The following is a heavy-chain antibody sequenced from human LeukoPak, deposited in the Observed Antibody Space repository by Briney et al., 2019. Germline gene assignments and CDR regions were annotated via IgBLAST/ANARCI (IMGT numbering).Heavy chain of an antibody. D-gene: IGHD3-3*02. CDR3: ARQSLAYYYYYGMDV. CDR2: INPNSGGT. CDR1: GYTFTGYY. V-gene: IGHV1-2*06. Sequence: ASVKVSCKASGYTFTGYYMHWVRQAPGQGLEWMGRINPNSGGTNYAQRFQGRVTMTRDTSISTAYMELSRLRSDDTAVYYCARQSLAYYYYYGMDVWGQGTTVTVSS. J-gene: IGHJ6*02.